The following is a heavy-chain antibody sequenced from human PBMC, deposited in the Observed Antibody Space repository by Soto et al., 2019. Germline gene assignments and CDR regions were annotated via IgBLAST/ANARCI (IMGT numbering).Heavy chain of an antibody. CDR1: GFAFSSYG. Sequence: QVQLVESGGGVVQPGRSLRLSCAASGFAFSSYGMHWVRQAPGKGLEWVAVISYDGSNKYYADSVKGRFTISRDNSKNTLYLQMNSLRDEDTAVYYCAKDPGTRITGTTDDAFDIWGQGTMVTVSS. CDR3: AKDPGTRITGTTDDAFDI. D-gene: IGHD1-7*01. J-gene: IGHJ3*02. V-gene: IGHV3-30*18. CDR2: ISYDGSNK.